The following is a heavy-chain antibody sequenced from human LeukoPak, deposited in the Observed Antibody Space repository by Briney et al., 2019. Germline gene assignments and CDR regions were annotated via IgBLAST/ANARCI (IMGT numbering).Heavy chain of an antibody. CDR1: GFTFSSYA. CDR3: AKVGYYNDSSGYYLDYFDY. CDR2: ISGSGDST. J-gene: IGHJ4*02. Sequence: RSLRLSCAASGFTFSSYAMHWVRQAPGKGLEWVSAISGSGDSTYYADSVKGRFTISRDNSKNTLYLQMNSLRAEDTAVYYCAKVGYYNDSSGYYLDYFDYWGQGTLVTVSS. D-gene: IGHD3-22*01. V-gene: IGHV3-23*01.